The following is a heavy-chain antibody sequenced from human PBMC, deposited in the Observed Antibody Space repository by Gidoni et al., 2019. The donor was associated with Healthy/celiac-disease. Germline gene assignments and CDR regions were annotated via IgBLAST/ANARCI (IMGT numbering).Heavy chain of an antibody. CDR2: ISGSGGST. J-gene: IGHJ3*02. CDR1: GFTFTSYA. V-gene: IGHV3-23*01. CDR3: AKFAGRLRWSNDAFDI. Sequence: EVQLLESGGGLVQPGGSLRLSCAASGFTFTSYAMSWVRQAPGKGLEWVSAISGSGGSTYYADSVKGRFTISRDNSKNTLYLQMNSLRAEDTAVYYCAKFAGRLRWSNDAFDIWGQGTMVTVSS. D-gene: IGHD4-17*01.